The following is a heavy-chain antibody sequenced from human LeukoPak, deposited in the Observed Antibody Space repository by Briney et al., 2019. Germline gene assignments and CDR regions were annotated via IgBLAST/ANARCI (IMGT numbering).Heavy chain of an antibody. D-gene: IGHD6-19*01. V-gene: IGHV3-21*01. CDR2: ISSSSSYI. Sequence: PGGSLRLSCAASGFTFSSYSMNWVRQAPGRGLEWVSSISSSSSYIYYADSVKGRFTISRDNAKNSLYLQMNSLRAEDTAVYYCARAGSSGWFDYWGQGTLVTVSS. CDR3: ARAGSSGWFDY. CDR1: GFTFSSYS. J-gene: IGHJ4*02.